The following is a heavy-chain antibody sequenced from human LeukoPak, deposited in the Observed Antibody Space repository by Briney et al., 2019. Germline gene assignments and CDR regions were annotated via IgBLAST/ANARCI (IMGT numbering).Heavy chain of an antibody. CDR1: GFTFTNYA. D-gene: IGHD3-10*01. J-gene: IGHJ4*02. Sequence: GGSLRLPCAASGFTFTNYAMSWVRQAPGKGLEWVSALSDGGGDSTYYADSVRGRFTISRDNSKNTVYLQMNSLRAEDTAVYYCAKVGSGSYAQPFDYWGQGTLVTVSS. V-gene: IGHV3-23*01. CDR3: AKVGSGSYAQPFDY. CDR2: LSDGGGDST.